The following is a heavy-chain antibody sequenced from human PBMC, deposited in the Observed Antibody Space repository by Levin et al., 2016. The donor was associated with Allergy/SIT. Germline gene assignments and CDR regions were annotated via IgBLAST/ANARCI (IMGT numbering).Heavy chain of an antibody. V-gene: IGHV3-21*01. J-gene: IGHJ6*02. Sequence: WIRQPPGKGLEWVSSISSSSSYIYYADSVKGRFTISRDNAKNSLYLQMNSLRAEDTAVYYCARDRRSRSAEIYYYYYGMDVWGQGTTVTVSS. CDR2: ISSSSSYI. D-gene: IGHD4-17*01. CDR3: ARDRRSRSAEIYYYYYGMDV.